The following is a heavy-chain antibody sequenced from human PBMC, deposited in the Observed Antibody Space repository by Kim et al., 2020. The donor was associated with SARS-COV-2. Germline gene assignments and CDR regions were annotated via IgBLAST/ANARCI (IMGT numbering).Heavy chain of an antibody. CDR2: ICDNGSNK. J-gene: IGHJ5*02. CDR3: ARESDCGGDCLYNCFDP. CDR1: GFTFSSHA. D-gene: IGHD2-21*02. Sequence: GGSLRLSCAASGFTFSSHAMHWVRQAPGKGLEWVSVICDNGSNKYYADSVKGRFTISRDNSKNTLYLQMNSLRAEDTAVYYCARESDCGGDCLYNCFDPWGQGTLVTVSS. V-gene: IGHV3-33*08.